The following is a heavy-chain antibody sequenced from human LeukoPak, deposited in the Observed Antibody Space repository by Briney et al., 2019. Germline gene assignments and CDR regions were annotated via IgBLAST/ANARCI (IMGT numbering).Heavy chain of an antibody. D-gene: IGHD4-23*01. CDR2: ISGSGGST. V-gene: IGHV3-23*01. CDR1: GFTFSSYA. CDR3: ANRPYGGFVDY. J-gene: IGHJ4*02. Sequence: GGSLLLSCAASGFTFSSYAMSWVRQAPGKGLEWVSAISGSGGSTYYADSVKGRFTISRDNSKNTLYLQMNSLRAEDTAVYYCANRPYGGFVDYWGQGTLVTVSS.